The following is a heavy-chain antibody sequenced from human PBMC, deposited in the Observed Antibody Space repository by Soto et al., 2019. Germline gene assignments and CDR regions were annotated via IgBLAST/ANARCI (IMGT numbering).Heavy chain of an antibody. Sequence: GGSLRLSCVASGFTFSTYGMHWVRQAPGKGREWVAVIWYDGTNKYYADSVKGRFTISRDNSKNPLYLQMNSLRADHTAVYYCARGLEAPAGSKRGMDVWGQGTTDT. J-gene: IGHJ6*02. CDR3: ARGLEAPAGSKRGMDV. V-gene: IGHV3-33*01. CDR1: GFTFSTYG. D-gene: IGHD6-13*01. CDR2: IWYDGTNK.